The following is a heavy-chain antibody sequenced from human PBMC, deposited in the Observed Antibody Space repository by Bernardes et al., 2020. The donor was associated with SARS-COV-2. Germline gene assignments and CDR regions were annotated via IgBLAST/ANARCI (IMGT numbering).Heavy chain of an antibody. CDR2: INHSGST. D-gene: IGHD5-12*01. CDR3: ARGHVEIRRFRIIFDY. Sequence: SETLSLTRAVYGGSFSGYYWSWIRQPPGKGLEWIGEINHSGSTNYNPSLKSRVTISVDTSKNQFSLKLSSVTAADTAVYYCARGHVEIRRFRIIFDYWGQGTLVTVSS. J-gene: IGHJ4*02. V-gene: IGHV4-34*01. CDR1: GGSFSGYY.